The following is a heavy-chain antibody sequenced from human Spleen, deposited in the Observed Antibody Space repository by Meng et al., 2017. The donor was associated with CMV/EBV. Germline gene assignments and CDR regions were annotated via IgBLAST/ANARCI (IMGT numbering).Heavy chain of an antibody. V-gene: IGHV4-34*01. CDR2: INHSGST. Sequence: SETLSLTCAVYGGSFSGYYWSWIRQPPGKGLEWIGEINHSGSTNYNPSLKSRVTISVDTSKNQFSLKLSSVTAADTAIYYCVGEVDYWGQGTLVTVSS. D-gene: IGHD3-10*01. CDR1: GGSFSGYY. CDR3: VGEVDY. J-gene: IGHJ4*02.